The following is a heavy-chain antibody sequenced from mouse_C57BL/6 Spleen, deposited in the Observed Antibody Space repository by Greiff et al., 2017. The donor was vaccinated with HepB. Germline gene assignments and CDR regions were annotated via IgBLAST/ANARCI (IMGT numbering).Heavy chain of an antibody. D-gene: IGHD2-5*01. CDR1: GFSLTSYG. CDR3: ARNPYYSNYDYAMDY. V-gene: IGHV2-2*01. Sequence: QVQLKESGPGLVQPSQSLSITCTVSGFSLTSYGVHWVRQSPGKGLEWLGVIWSGGSTDYNAAFISRLSISKDNSKSQVFFKMNSLQADDTAIYYCARNPYYSNYDYAMDYWGQGTSVTVSS. J-gene: IGHJ4*01. CDR2: IWSGGST.